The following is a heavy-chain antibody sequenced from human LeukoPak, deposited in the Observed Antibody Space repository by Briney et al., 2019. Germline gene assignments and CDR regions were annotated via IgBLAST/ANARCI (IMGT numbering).Heavy chain of an antibody. CDR3: ANDYSNYYTYGMDV. J-gene: IGHJ6*02. D-gene: IGHD3-22*01. CDR2: VSYDESNK. CDR1: GFTFSNYG. Sequence: GGSLRLSCAASGFTFSNYGMHWVRRAPGKGLEWVAVVSYDESNKDYADSVKGRFTISRDNSKNTLYLQMNSLRAEDTAVYYCANDYSNYYTYGMDVWGQGTTVIVSS. V-gene: IGHV3-30*18.